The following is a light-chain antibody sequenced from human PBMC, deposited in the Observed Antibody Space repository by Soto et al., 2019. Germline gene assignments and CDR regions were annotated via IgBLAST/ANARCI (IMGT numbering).Light chain of an antibody. CDR1: ESLGKT. V-gene: IGKV3-11*01. CDR3: QQRNTWLLT. CDR2: DDF. J-gene: IGKJ4*01. Sequence: EIVLTQSPATLSLSPGDRATLSCRASESLGKTLAWYQQKPGQAPRLLIYDDFKRVTGIPARFSGSGSGTDFTLTISSLDPEDFAVYYCQQRNTWLLTFGGGTKVEIK.